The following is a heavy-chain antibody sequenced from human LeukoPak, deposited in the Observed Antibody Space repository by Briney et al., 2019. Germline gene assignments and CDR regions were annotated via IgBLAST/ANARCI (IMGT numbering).Heavy chain of an antibody. V-gene: IGHV3-23*01. J-gene: IGHJ4*02. D-gene: IGHD4-23*01. Sequence: GGSLRLSCAASGFTFSNYAMSWVRQAPGKGLEWVSSISGSGDSTYYTDSVKGRFTISRDNSKNTLYLQMNSLRVEDTAVYYCAIGPGGLFHYWGQGTLVTVSS. CDR3: AIGPGGLFHY. CDR1: GFTFSNYA. CDR2: ISGSGDST.